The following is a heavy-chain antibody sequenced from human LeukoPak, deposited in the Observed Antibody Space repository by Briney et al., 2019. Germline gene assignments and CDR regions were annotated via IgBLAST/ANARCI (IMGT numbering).Heavy chain of an antibody. J-gene: IGHJ1*01. V-gene: IGHV3-21*06. Sequence: KPGGSLRLSCAASGFTFSTYSMNWVRQAPGKGLEWVSSISRSSKHIYYADSVEGRFSISRDDAKNSLFLQMNGLRAEDTAVYYCARDMTTTTTCYLHHWGQGTLVTVSS. D-gene: IGHD4-17*01. CDR2: ISRSSKHI. CDR3: ARDMTTTTTCYLHH. CDR1: GFTFSTYS.